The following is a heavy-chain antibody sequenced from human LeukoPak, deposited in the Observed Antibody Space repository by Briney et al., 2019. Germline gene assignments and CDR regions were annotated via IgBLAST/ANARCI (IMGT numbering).Heavy chain of an antibody. CDR2: ISWNSGSI. D-gene: IGHD4-23*01. CDR1: GFTFADYA. CDR3: AKVSSGLTVAAGWIDG. V-gene: IGHV3-9*01. J-gene: IGHJ5*01. Sequence: GGSLRLSCAASGFTFADYAMYWVRQVPGKGLERVSGISWNSGSIAHAHSVKGRFPISRDNAKNTLYLKMNSLRAEDTALYYCAKVSSGLTVAAGWIDGCGQGSLVT.